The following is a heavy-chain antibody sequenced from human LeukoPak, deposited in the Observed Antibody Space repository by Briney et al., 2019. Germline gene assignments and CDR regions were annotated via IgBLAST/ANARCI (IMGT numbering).Heavy chain of an antibody. J-gene: IGHJ5*02. CDR1: GGSFSDYY. V-gene: IGHV4-34*01. CDR2: IDRSEST. CDR3: ARGRGITTARGVRP. Sequence: ASETLSLTCAVYGGSFSDYYWTWIRQPPGKGLEWIGEIDRSESTNYNPSLKSRVTISVDTPKNQFSLKLSSVTAADTAVYYCARGRGITTARGVRPWGQGTLVTVSS. D-gene: IGHD6-13*01.